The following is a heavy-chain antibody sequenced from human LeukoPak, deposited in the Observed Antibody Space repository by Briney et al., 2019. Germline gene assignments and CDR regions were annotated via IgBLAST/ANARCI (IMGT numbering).Heavy chain of an antibody. CDR2: IYHSGST. Sequence: PSETLSLTCVVSGYFISSTYYWGWIRQPPRKGLEWIGSIYHSGSTYYNPSLKSRVTISVDTSKNQFSLKLSSVTAADTAVYFCARGRGYTNKNWFDPWGQGTLVTVSS. CDR3: ARGRGYTNKNWFDP. V-gene: IGHV4-38-2*01. D-gene: IGHD6-13*01. J-gene: IGHJ5*02. CDR1: GYFISSTYY.